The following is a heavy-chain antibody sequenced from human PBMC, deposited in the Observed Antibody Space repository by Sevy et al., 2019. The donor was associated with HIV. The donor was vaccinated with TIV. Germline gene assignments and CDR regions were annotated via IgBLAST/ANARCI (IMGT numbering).Heavy chain of an antibody. CDR3: ARPDFWSGYYQDYYYYGMDV. CDR2: IIPIFGTA. CDR1: GGTFSSYA. J-gene: IGHJ6*02. D-gene: IGHD3-3*01. V-gene: IGHV1-69*13. Sequence: ASVKVSCKASGGTFSSYAISWVRQAPGQGLEWMGGIIPIFGTANYAQTFQGRVTITADESTSTAYMELSSLRSEDTAVYYCARPDFWSGYYQDYYYYGMDVWGQGTTVTVSS.